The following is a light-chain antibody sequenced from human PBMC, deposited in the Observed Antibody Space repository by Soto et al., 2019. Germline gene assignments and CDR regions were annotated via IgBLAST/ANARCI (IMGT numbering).Light chain of an antibody. Sequence: QSVLTQPPSASGTPGQRVTISCSGSSSNIGSNYVYWYQQLPGTAPKLLIYRNNQRPSGVPDRFSGSKSGTSASLAISALRSEDEADYYCAAWDDSLSGPVFGGGTKLTVL. CDR1: SSNIGSNY. J-gene: IGLJ2*01. CDR3: AAWDDSLSGPV. V-gene: IGLV1-47*01. CDR2: RNN.